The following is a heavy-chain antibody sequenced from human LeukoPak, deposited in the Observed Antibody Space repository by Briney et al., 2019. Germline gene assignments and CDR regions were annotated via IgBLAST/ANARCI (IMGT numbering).Heavy chain of an antibody. Sequence: SVKVSCKVSGVTFSRLVVSWVRQAPGQGLEWMGQIIPYFGTSNYAQNFQGRVTLTADEATNTAYMELNRLRSDDTAAYYCTRDAGDYGGSGSYPDYWGQGTLVTVSS. CDR3: TRDAGDYGGSGSYPDY. CDR1: GVTFSRLV. V-gene: IGHV1-69*01. CDR2: IIPYFGTS. J-gene: IGHJ4*02. D-gene: IGHD3-10*01.